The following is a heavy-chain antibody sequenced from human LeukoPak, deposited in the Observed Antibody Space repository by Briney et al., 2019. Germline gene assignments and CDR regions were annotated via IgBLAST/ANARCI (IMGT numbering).Heavy chain of an antibody. D-gene: IGHD2-2*01. V-gene: IGHV5-51*01. CDR1: GYSFTSYW. CDR3: ARLRGAHIVVVPAAGDWFDP. CDR2: IYPGDSDT. J-gene: IGHJ5*02. Sequence: GESLKISCKGSGYSFTSYWIGWMRQMPGKGLEWMGIIYPGDSDTRYSPSFQGQVTISADKSISTAYLQWSSLKASDTAMYYCARLRGAHIVVVPAAGDWFDPWGQGTLVTVSS.